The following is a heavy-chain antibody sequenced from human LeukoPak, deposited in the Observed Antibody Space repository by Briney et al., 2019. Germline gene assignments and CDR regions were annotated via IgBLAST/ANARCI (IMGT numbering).Heavy chain of an antibody. CDR1: GGSFSGYY. V-gene: IGHV4-34*01. J-gene: IGHJ3*02. CDR2: INHSGST. CDR3: ARLGYSSGWYGGRAFDI. D-gene: IGHD6-19*01. Sequence: SETLSLTCAVYGGSFSGYYWSWLRQPPGKGLEWLGEINHSGSTNYNPSLKSRVTISVDTSKNQFSLKLSSVTAADTAVYYCARLGYSSGWYGGRAFDIWGQGTMVTVSS.